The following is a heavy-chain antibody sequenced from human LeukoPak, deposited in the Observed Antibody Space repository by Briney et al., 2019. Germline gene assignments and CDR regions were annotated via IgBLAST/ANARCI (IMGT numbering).Heavy chain of an antibody. CDR3: ARGGIQVSGIDEFDY. D-gene: IGHD6-19*01. Sequence: PGGSLTLSCAASGFTFSSYSMNWVRHAPGKGLEWVSSISSSSSYIYYADSVKGRFTISRENAESSLYLQMNSLRAEDTAVYYCARGGIQVSGIDEFDYWGQGTLVTVSS. CDR2: ISSSSSYI. J-gene: IGHJ4*02. CDR1: GFTFSSYS. V-gene: IGHV3-21*01.